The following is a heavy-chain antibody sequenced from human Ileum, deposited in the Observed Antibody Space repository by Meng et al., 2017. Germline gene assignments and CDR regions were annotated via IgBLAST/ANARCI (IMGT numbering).Heavy chain of an antibody. J-gene: IGHJ4*02. CDR1: GFPFKRYW. V-gene: IGHV3-74*01. CDR2: INTVGSST. Sequence: VQLVVSGGGLVQPGGSLRLSCAASGFPFKRYWMHWVRQAPGKGLVWVSRINTVGSSTIYADSVKGRFTISRENAKNTLYLQMNSLGAEDTAVYYCAKGGAAGTGLDYWGQGTLVTVSS. CDR3: AKGGAAGTGLDY. D-gene: IGHD6-13*01.